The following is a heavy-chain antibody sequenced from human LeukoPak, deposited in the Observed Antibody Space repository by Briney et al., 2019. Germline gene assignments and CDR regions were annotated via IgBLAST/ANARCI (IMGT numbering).Heavy chain of an antibody. D-gene: IGHD5-18*01. CDR2: LYHSGST. CDR1: GGSFGGYY. V-gene: IGHV4-34*01. CDR3: ARETLGYSYGYEY. J-gene: IGHJ4*02. Sequence: SETLSLTCAVYGGSFGGYYWSWIRQPPGKGLEWIGSLYHSGSTYYNPSLKSRVTISVDTSKNQFSLKLSSVTAADTAVYYCARETLGYSYGYEYWGQGTLVTVSS.